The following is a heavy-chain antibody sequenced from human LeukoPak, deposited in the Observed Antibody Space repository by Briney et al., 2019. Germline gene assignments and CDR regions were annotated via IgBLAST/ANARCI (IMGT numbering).Heavy chain of an antibody. CDR1: GFTFSSYS. Sequence: GGSLRLSCAASGFTFSSYSMNWVRQAPGKGLEWVSYISSSSSTIYYADSVKGRFTISRDNAKNSLYLQMNSLRAEDTAVYYCARDRGSSWLYYYYYMDVWGKGTTVTVSS. J-gene: IGHJ6*03. CDR3: ARDRGSSWLYYYYYMDV. CDR2: ISSSSSTI. V-gene: IGHV3-48*01. D-gene: IGHD6-13*01.